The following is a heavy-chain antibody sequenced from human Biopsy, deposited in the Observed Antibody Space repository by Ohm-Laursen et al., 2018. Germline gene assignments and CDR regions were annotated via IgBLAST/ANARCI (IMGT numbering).Heavy chain of an antibody. V-gene: IGHV3-15*01. CDR3: LSNWLDP. CDR1: GFPFTNAW. Sequence: SLRLSCAASGFPFTNAWMSWVRQAPGKGLEWVGRIKSKTGGETIDYAASVKGRFSISRDDSKNTLYLQMNSLKTEDTAVYYCLSNWLDPWGQGTLVTVSS. J-gene: IGHJ5*02. CDR2: IKSKTGGETI.